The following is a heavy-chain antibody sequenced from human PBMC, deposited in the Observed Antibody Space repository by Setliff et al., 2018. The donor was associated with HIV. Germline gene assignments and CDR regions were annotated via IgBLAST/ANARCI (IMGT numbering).Heavy chain of an antibody. CDR3: ATSPRGTYYDILSGRPRGWFDP. D-gene: IGHD3-9*01. Sequence: ASVKVSCKASGYTFTSYGISWVRQAPGQGLEWMGWISAYNGNTNYAQKLQGRVTMTTDTSTSQAYMAVRSLRSDDTAVYYCATSPRGTYYDILSGRPRGWFDPWGQGTLVTVSS. CDR1: GYTFTSYG. V-gene: IGHV1-18*01. CDR2: ISAYNGNT. J-gene: IGHJ5*02.